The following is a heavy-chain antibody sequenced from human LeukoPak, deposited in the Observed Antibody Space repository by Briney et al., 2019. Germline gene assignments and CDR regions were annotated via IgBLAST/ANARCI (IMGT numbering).Heavy chain of an antibody. Sequence: SGGSLRLSCATSKFNFQSYGLTWVRQAPGKGLEWVSSISGSGGDTQYAASVQGRFTISRDISKNTLYLQMNSVRAEDTAVYYCAKDPNGDYIGTFDIWGQGTMVTVSS. V-gene: IGHV3-23*01. CDR2: ISGSGGDT. CDR3: AKDPNGDYIGTFDI. CDR1: KFNFQSYG. J-gene: IGHJ3*02. D-gene: IGHD4-17*01.